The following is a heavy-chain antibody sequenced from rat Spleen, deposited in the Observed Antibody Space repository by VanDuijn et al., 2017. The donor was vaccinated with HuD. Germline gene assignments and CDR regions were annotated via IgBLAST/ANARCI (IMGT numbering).Heavy chain of an antibody. CDR1: GFTFSKYD. D-gene: IGHD1-12*01. J-gene: IGHJ2*01. Sequence: EVQLVESGGGLVQPGRSLKLSCAASGFTFSKYDMAWVRQAPTKGLEWVASISTGGGNTYYRDSVKGRFTISRDNAKSTLYLQMDSLRSEDTATYYCATSYRDSYAPMDWGQGVMVTVSS. CDR3: ATSYRDSYAPMD. CDR2: ISTGGGNT. V-gene: IGHV5-25*01.